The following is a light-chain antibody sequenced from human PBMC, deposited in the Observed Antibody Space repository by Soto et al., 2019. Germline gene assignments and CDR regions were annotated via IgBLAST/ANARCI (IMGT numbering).Light chain of an antibody. CDR1: QNIGSW. V-gene: IGKV1-12*01. J-gene: IGKJ5*01. CDR3: KQGGSFPLT. CDR2: GAS. Sequence: DIQMTQSPSSVSASVGDRVTITCRASQNIGSWLAWYQQKPGKAPDLLIFGASSFQSGVASSFNGSGSGTDIALTISSLQHQLCASYYRKQGGSFPLTFGQGKRLEIK.